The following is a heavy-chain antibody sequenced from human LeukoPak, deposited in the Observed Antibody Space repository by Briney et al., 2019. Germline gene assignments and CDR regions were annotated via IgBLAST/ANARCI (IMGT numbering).Heavy chain of an antibody. CDR3: AEVVQWDYDSSGYYSRVLDY. J-gene: IGHJ4*02. D-gene: IGHD3-22*01. Sequence: GGSLRLSCAASGFTFATYAMAWVRQAPGKGLEWVSTISGSGGRTYYADSVKGRFTISRDNSKNTLYLQMHSLRAEETAVYYCAEVVQWDYDSSGYYSRVLDYWGQGSLVTVSS. CDR2: ISGSGGRT. V-gene: IGHV3-23*01. CDR1: GFTFATYA.